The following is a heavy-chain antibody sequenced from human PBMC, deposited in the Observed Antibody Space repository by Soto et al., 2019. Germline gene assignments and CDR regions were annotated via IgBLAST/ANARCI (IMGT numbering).Heavy chain of an antibody. V-gene: IGHV3-33*01. Sequence: GGSLRLSCAASGFTFSSYGMHWVRQAPGKGLEWVAVIWYDGSNKYYADSVKGRFTISRDNSKNTLYLQMNSLRAEDTAVYYCARSSGWYSYVDYWGQGTLVTVSS. CDR1: GFTFSSYG. CDR2: IWYDGSNK. CDR3: ARSSGWYSYVDY. D-gene: IGHD6-19*01. J-gene: IGHJ4*02.